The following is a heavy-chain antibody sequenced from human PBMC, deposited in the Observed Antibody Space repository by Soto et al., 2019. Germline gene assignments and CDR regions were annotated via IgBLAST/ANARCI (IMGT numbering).Heavy chain of an antibody. D-gene: IGHD6-13*01. CDR1: GGSISSYY. CDR3: AREGIAAAVGY. J-gene: IGHJ4*02. V-gene: IGHV4-59*01. Sequence: SETLSLTCTVSGGSISSYYWSWIRQPPGKGLEWIGYIYYSGSTNYNPSLKSRVTISVDTSKNQFSLKLSSVTAADTAVYYCAREGIAAAVGYWGQGTLVTVSS. CDR2: IYYSGST.